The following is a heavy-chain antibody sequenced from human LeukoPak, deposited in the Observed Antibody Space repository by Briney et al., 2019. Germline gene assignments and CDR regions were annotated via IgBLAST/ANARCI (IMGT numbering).Heavy chain of an antibody. Sequence: GGSLSLSCAASGFTFSSNEMNWFRQAPGKGLEWVSYISSSGGTISHADSVKGRFTISRDNAKNSLYLQMNSLRAEDTAVYYCARYTYELNAFDIWGQGTMVTVSS. J-gene: IGHJ3*02. CDR1: GFTFSSNE. D-gene: IGHD5-18*01. CDR2: ISSSGGTI. CDR3: ARYTYELNAFDI. V-gene: IGHV3-48*03.